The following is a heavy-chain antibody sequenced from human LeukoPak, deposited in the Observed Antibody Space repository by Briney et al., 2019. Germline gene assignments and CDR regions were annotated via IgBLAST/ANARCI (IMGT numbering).Heavy chain of an antibody. CDR1: GYTFTSYG. CDR2: IIPIFGTA. CDR3: ARGGHEQQLTYYFDY. J-gene: IGHJ4*02. V-gene: IGHV1-69*13. Sequence: SVKVSCKASGYTFTSYGISWVRQAPGQGLEWMGGIIPIFGTANYAQKFQGRVTITADESTSTAYMELSSLRSEDTAVYYCARGGHEQQLTYYFDYWGQGTLVTVSS. D-gene: IGHD6-13*01.